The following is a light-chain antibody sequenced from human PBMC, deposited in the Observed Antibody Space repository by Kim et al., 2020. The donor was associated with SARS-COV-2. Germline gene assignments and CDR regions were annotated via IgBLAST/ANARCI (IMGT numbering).Light chain of an antibody. Sequence: GKTARTTCPGNTVGSKAVHWYRQKPGQAPVLVIYYDSDRPSGIPQRFSGSNSGNAATLTISRVEAGDEADYYCQVWDSGRDPYVFGTGTKVTVL. CDR2: YDS. J-gene: IGLJ1*01. CDR3: QVWDSGRDPYV. V-gene: IGLV3-21*04. CDR1: TVGSKA.